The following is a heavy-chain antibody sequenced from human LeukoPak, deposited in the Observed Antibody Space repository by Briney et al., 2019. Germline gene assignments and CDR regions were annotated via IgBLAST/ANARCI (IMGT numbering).Heavy chain of an antibody. V-gene: IGHV3-66*02. Sequence: GGSLRLSCAASGFTVSSNYMSWVRQAPGKGLEGGSVMYSGGSTYYADSVKGRFTISRDNSKNTLYLQMTSLRAEDTAVYYCERGPFDYWGQGTLVTVSS. CDR3: ERGPFDY. J-gene: IGHJ4*02. CDR1: GFTVSSNY. CDR2: MYSGGST.